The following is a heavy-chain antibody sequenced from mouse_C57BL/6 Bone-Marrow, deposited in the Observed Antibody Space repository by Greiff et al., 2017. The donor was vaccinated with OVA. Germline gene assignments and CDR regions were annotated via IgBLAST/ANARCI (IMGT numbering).Heavy chain of an antibody. J-gene: IGHJ2*01. CDR3: ASPYDGYFYYFDY. D-gene: IGHD2-3*01. Sequence: VQLQQSDAELVKPGASVKISCKVSGYTFTDHTIHWMKQRPEQGLEWIGYIYPRDGSTKYNEKFKGKATLTADKSSSTAYMQLNSLTSEDSAVYFCASPYDGYFYYFDYWGKGATLTVSS. CDR1: GYTFTDHT. V-gene: IGHV1-78*01. CDR2: IYPRDGST.